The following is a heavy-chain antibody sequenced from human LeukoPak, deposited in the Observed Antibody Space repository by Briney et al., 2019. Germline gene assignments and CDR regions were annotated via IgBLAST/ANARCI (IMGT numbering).Heavy chain of an antibody. Sequence: GGSLRLSCAASGFTFSSYSMNWVRQAPGKGLEWVSSISSSSSYIYYADSVKGRFTISRDNAKNSLYLQMNSLRAEDTAVYYCAREIGYYDSSGYYPDYWGQGTLVTVSS. J-gene: IGHJ4*02. CDR1: GFTFSSYS. CDR3: AREIGYYDSSGYYPDY. V-gene: IGHV3-21*01. D-gene: IGHD3-22*01. CDR2: ISSSSSYI.